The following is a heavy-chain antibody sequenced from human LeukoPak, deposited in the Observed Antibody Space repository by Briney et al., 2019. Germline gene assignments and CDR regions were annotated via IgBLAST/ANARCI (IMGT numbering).Heavy chain of an antibody. CDR3: ARMRYYDYVWGSNYYFDY. CDR1: GYIFTSYD. Sequence: GASVRVSCKASGYIFTSYDISWVRQATGQGLEWMGWMNPNSGLTVYAQKFQGRVTITRNTSISTAYMELSSLRSEDAAVYYCARMRYYDYVWGSNYYFDYWGQGTLVTVSS. V-gene: IGHV1-8*03. CDR2: MNPNSGLT. D-gene: IGHD3-16*01. J-gene: IGHJ4*02.